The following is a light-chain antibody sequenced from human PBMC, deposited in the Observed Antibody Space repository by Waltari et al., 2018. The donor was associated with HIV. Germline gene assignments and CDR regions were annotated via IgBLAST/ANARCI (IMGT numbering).Light chain of an antibody. CDR1: YDY. J-gene: IGLJ3*02. CDR3: GTWDPRLSAGV. V-gene: IGLV1-51*01. CDR2: DNN. Sequence: QSVLTQPPSVSAAPGQKVTISCSGSYDYVSWYQHVPGAAPKLLIYDNNKRPSGIPDRFSGSKSGTSATLGITVLQTGDEADYYCGTWDPRLSAGVFGGGTKLTVL.